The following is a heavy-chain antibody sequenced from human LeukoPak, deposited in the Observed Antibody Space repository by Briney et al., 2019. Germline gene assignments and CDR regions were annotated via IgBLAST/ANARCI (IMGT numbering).Heavy chain of an antibody. CDR1: GFTFSTYT. D-gene: IGHD4-17*01. Sequence: GGSLRLSCGGSGFTFSTYTMNWVRQAPGKGLEWVSSISTSSTYVYYADSVKGRFTISRDNAKNSLFLQMDSLRAEDTAVYYCAREDTANYYYGMDVWGQGTTVTVSS. CDR2: ISTSSTYV. CDR3: AREDTANYYYGMDV. J-gene: IGHJ6*02. V-gene: IGHV3-21*06.